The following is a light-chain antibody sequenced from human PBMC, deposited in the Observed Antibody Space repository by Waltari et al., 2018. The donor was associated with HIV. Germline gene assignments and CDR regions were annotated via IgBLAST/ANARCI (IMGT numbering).Light chain of an antibody. J-gene: IGLJ2*01. CDR1: SSDVGGYNY. V-gene: IGLV2-8*01. CDR2: EVT. CDR3: STYAGSNNYVV. Sequence: QSALTQPPSASGSPGQPVTIACTGTSSDVGGYNYVSWYQQYPGKAPKLMIYEVTKRPSRAPIRFSGSKSGNTASLTVSGLQAEDEADYYCSTYAGSNNYVVFGGGTRLTVL.